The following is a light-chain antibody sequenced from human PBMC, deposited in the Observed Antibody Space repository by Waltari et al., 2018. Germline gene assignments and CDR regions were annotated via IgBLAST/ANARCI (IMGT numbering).Light chain of an antibody. Sequence: QSVLTQPPSASGTPGQRVTISCSGSSSNIGSKPGNWYQPPPGTAPKLLIYTNTQRPSGVPDRFAGSKSGTSASLAISGLQSGDEADYYCAAWDDSLRGYVFGTGTKVTVL. CDR2: TNT. V-gene: IGLV1-44*01. J-gene: IGLJ1*01. CDR1: SSNIGSKP. CDR3: AAWDDSLRGYV.